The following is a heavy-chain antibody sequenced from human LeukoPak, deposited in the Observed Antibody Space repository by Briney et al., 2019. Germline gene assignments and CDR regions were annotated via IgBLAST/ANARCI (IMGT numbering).Heavy chain of an antibody. V-gene: IGHV3-30*18. D-gene: IGHD3-10*02. Sequence: PGGSLRLSCAASGFTFDDYAMHWVRQAPGKGLEWVAVISYDGSDKYYADSVKGRFTISRDNSKNTMYLQMNSLRAEDTAVYYCAKDPDYVTLYFYYGMDVWGQGTTVTVSS. CDR3: AKDPDYVTLYFYYGMDV. CDR1: GFTFDDYA. J-gene: IGHJ6*02. CDR2: ISYDGSDK.